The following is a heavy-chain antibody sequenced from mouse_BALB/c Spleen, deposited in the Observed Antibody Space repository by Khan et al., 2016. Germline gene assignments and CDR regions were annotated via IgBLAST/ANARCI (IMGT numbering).Heavy chain of an antibody. Sequence: EVKLEESGGGLVQPGGSLKLSCAASGFDFSRYWMSWVRQAPGQGLEWIGAINPDSSTINYTPSLKAKVILSRANANNTLYLQLSKVRSEDTALYYCARRSSGTGFADWGGETLVAVAA. V-gene: IGHV4-1*02. D-gene: IGHD4-1*01. CDR2: INPDSSTI. CDR3: ARRSSGTGFAD. CDR1: GFDFSRYW. J-gene: IGHJ3*01.